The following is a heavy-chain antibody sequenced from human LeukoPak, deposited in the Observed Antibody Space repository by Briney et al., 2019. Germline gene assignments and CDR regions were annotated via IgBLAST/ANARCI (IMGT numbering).Heavy chain of an antibody. D-gene: IGHD6-13*01. V-gene: IGHV3-21*04. J-gene: IGHJ4*02. CDR2: ISSSSSYI. CDR3: AKNTAAAGRSYFDY. Sequence: GGSLRLSCAASGFTFSSYSMNWVRQAPGKGLEWVSSISSSSSYIYYADSVKGRFTISRDNAKNSLYLQMNSLRAEDTAVYYCAKNTAAAGRSYFDYWGQGTLVTVSS. CDR1: GFTFSSYS.